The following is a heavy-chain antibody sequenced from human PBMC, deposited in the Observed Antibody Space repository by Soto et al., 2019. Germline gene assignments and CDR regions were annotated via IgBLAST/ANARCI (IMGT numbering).Heavy chain of an antibody. V-gene: IGHV1-3*01. CDR3: AREGGYCSGGSCYVGYYFGY. CDR1: GYSFTSYA. J-gene: IGHJ4*02. D-gene: IGHD2-15*01. Sequence: GASVKVSCKASGYSFTSYAMHWVRQAPGQRLEWMGWINAGDGDTENSQKFQGRVTITRDTSASTAYMELSSLRSEDTAAYYCAREGGYCSGGSCYVGYYFGYWGQGTLVTVSS. CDR2: INAGDGDT.